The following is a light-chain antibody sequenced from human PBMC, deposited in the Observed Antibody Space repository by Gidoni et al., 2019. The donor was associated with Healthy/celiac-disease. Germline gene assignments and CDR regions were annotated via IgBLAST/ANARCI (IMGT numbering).Light chain of an antibody. CDR2: DSN. CDR1: SSNIGNNY. J-gene: IGLJ2*01. CDR3: GTWDSSLSAGPVV. V-gene: IGLV1-51*01. Sequence: SVLTQPPSVYAASGQKVTISCSGSSSNIGNNYVSWYQQRPGTAPKLLIYDSNKRPSGIPDRFSGSKSGTSATLGITGLQTWDEADYYCGTWDSSLSAGPVVFGGGTKLTVL.